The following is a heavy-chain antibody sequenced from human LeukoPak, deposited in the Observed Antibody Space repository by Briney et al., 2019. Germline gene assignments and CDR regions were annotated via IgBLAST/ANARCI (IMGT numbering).Heavy chain of an antibody. J-gene: IGHJ4*02. CDR1: GFTFSSYG. D-gene: IGHD3-16*02. Sequence: GGSLRLSCAASGFTFSSYGMHWVRQAPGKGLEWVSYISSSSSTIYYADSVKGRFTISRDNAKNSLYLQMNSLRAEDTAVYYCARAGGELYDYVWGSYRYGIDYWGQGTLVTVSS. CDR2: ISSSSSTI. V-gene: IGHV3-48*01. CDR3: ARAGGELYDYVWGSYRYGIDY.